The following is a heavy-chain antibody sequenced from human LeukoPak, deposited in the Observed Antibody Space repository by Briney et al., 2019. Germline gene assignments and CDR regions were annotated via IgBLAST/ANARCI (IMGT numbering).Heavy chain of an antibody. V-gene: IGHV1-3*01. CDR1: GYTFTSYA. D-gene: IGHD6-19*01. CDR2: INAGNGNT. CDR3: ARSIAVAGHDY. J-gene: IGHJ4*02. Sequence: ASVKVSCKASGYTFTSYAMHWVRQAPGQRLEWMGWINAGNGNTKYSQKFQGRVTITRDTSASTAYMELSSLRPEDTAVYYCARSIAVAGHDYWGQGTLVTVSS.